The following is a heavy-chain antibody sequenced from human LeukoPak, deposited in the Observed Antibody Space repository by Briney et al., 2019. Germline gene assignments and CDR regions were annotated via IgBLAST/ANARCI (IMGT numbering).Heavy chain of an antibody. V-gene: IGHV4-59*01. CDR2: IYYSGST. CDR3: ARNPRLDYYYYMDV. CDR1: GGSISSYY. J-gene: IGHJ6*03. D-gene: IGHD6-19*01. Sequence: PSETLSLTCTVSGGSISSYYWSWIRQPPGKGLEWIGYIYYSGSTNYNPSLKSRVTISVDTSKNQFSLKLSSVTAADTAVYYCARNPRLDYYYYMDVWGKGTTVTISS.